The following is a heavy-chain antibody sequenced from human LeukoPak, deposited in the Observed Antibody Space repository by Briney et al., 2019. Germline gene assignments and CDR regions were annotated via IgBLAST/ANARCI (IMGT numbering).Heavy chain of an antibody. CDR3: AKVPWAPIAAAGTGGY. CDR2: ISGSGGST. D-gene: IGHD6-13*01. CDR1: GFTFSSYA. V-gene: IGHV3-23*01. J-gene: IGHJ4*02. Sequence: GRSLRLSCAASGFTFSSYAMHWVRQAPGKGLEWVSAISGSGGSTYYADSVKGRFTISRDNSKNTLYLQMNSLRAEDTAVYYCAKVPWAPIAAAGTGGYWGQGTLVTVSS.